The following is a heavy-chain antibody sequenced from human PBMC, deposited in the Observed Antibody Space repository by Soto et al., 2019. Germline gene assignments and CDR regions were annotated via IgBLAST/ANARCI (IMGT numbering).Heavy chain of an antibody. J-gene: IGHJ4*02. D-gene: IGHD3-10*01. CDR1: GASITSDDYY. Sequence: TLSLNCMVSGASITSDDYYWIWIRQFPGKGLEWIGHIYYSGNSYYNLSLGSRLLISVDTSKNQFSLKLSSVTAAATAVYYCARSVGSGSPDFDYWGQGILVTVS. CDR2: IYYSGNS. V-gene: IGHV4-31*02. CDR3: ARSVGSGSPDFDY.